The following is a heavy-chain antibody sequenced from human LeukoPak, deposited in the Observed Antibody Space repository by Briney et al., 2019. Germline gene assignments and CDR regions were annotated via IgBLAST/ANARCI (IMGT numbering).Heavy chain of an antibody. CDR2: IIPIFGTA. V-gene: IGHV1-69*13. J-gene: IGHJ4*02. CDR3: ARVEAAAGSFGYHY. CDR1: GYTFTGYY. D-gene: IGHD6-13*01. Sequence: ASVKVSCKASGYTFTGYYMHWVRQAPGQGLEWMGGIIPIFGTANYAQKFQGRVTITADESTSTAYMELSSLRSEDTAVYYCARVEAAAGSFGYHYWGQGTLVTVSS.